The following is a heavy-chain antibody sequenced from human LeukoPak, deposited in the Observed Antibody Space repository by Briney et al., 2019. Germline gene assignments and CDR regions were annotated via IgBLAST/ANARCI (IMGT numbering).Heavy chain of an antibody. CDR1: GFTFSSYG. CDR2: IRYDGSNK. Sequence: PGGSLRLSCAASGFTFSSYGMHWVRQAPGKGLEWVAFIRYDGSNKYYADSVKGRFTISRDNSKNTLYLQMNSLRAEDTAVYYCAKTRSPMFHGSGSPEVYYYYMDVWGKGTTVTISS. J-gene: IGHJ6*03. V-gene: IGHV3-30*02. CDR3: AKTRSPMFHGSGSPEVYYYYMDV. D-gene: IGHD3-10*01.